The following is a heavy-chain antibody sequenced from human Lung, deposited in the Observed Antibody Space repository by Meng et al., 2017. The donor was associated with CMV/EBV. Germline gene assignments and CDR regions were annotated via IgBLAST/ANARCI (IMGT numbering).Heavy chain of an antibody. CDR3: ARDPPKAKDASDI. Sequence: GESXKISCAASGFTVSTNYMTWVRQVPGKGLEWVSVIYSGGSTYYADSVKGRFTISRDKSKNTRYHQMNSLRAEDTAVYYCARDPPKAKDASDIWGQGTMVTVSS. V-gene: IGHV3-66*02. CDR2: IYSGGST. J-gene: IGHJ3*02. CDR1: GFTVSTNY.